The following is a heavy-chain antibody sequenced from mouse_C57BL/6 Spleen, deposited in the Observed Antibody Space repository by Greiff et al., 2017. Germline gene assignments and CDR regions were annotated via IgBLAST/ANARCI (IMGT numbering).Heavy chain of an antibody. CDR2: IDPETGGT. Sequence: QVQLQQSGAELVRPGASVTLSCKASGYTFTDYEMHWVKQTPVHGLEWIGAIDPETGGTAYNQKFKGKAILTADKSSSTAYMELLSLTSEDSAVYYCTRWDGNYDYWGQGTTLTVSS. CDR3: TRWDGNYDY. J-gene: IGHJ2*01. CDR1: GYTFTDYE. D-gene: IGHD2-1*01. V-gene: IGHV1-15*01.